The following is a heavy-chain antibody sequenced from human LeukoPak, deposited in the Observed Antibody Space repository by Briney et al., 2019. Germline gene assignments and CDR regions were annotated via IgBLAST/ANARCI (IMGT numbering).Heavy chain of an antibody. D-gene: IGHD1-26*01. Sequence: ASVKVSCKASGYTFTGYYMHWVRQAPGQGLEWMGRINPNSGGTNYAQKFQGRVTMTRDTSISTAYMELSRLRSDDTAVYYCARVHRGGWEPNHYFDYWGQGTLVTVSS. J-gene: IGHJ4*02. V-gene: IGHV1-2*06. CDR2: INPNSGGT. CDR1: GYTFTGYY. CDR3: ARVHRGGWEPNHYFDY.